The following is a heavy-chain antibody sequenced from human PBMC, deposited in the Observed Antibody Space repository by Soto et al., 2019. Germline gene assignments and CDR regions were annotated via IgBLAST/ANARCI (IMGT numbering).Heavy chain of an antibody. V-gene: IGHV4-59*01. J-gene: IGHJ6*02. CDR3: AREGYYYGMDV. CDR1: GGSISSYY. Sequence: SSETLSLTCTVSGGSISSYYWSWIRQPPGKGLEWIGYIYYSGSTNYNPSLKSRVTISVDTSKNQFSLKLSSVTAADTAVYYCAREGYYYGMDVWGQGTTVTVSS. CDR2: IYYSGST.